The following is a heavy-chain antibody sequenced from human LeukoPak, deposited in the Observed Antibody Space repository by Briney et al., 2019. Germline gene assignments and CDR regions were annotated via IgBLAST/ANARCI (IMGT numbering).Heavy chain of an antibody. V-gene: IGHV3-23*01. CDR1: GFTFSSYA. D-gene: IGHD3-3*01. J-gene: IGHJ3*02. CDR3: AKVPNPHYDFWSGYYTGAFDI. CDR2: ISGSGGST. Sequence: GGSLRLSCAASGFTFSSYAMSWVRQAPGKGLEWVSAISGSGGSTYYADSVKGRFTISRDNSKNTLYLQMNSLRAEDTAVYYCAKVPNPHYDFWSGYYTGAFDIWGQGTMVTVSS.